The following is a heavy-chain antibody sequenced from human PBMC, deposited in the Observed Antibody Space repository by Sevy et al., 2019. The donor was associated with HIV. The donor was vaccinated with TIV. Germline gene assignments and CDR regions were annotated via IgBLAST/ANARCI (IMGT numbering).Heavy chain of an antibody. D-gene: IGHD1-26*01. J-gene: IGHJ4*02. V-gene: IGHV3-74*01. CDR2: ISSDGSST. CDR1: GFTFSSYA. Sequence: GESLKISCAASGFTFSSYAMHWVRQAPGKGLEWVSRISSDGSSTSYADSVKGRFTISRDNAKNTLYLQMNSLRAEDTAVYYCVREGGPGVYFDYWGQGTLVTVSS. CDR3: VREGGPGVYFDY.